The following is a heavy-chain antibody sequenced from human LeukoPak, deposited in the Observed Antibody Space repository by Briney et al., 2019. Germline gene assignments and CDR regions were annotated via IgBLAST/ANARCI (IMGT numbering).Heavy chain of an antibody. D-gene: IGHD6-19*01. Sequence: PSETLSLTCTVSGGSISSYYWSWIRQPPGKGLEWIGYIYYSGSTKYNPSLKSRVTISVDTSKNQFSLKLSSVTAADTAVYYCARGGWYYHRWGQGTLVTVSS. CDR3: ARGGWYYHR. J-gene: IGHJ5*02. CDR1: GGSISSYY. V-gene: IGHV4-59*01. CDR2: IYYSGST.